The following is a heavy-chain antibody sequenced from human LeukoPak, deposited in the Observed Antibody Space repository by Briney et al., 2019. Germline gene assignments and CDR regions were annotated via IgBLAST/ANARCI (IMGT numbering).Heavy chain of an antibody. V-gene: IGHV4-31*03. J-gene: IGHJ2*01. Sequence: SETLSLTCTVSGGSISSGGYYWSWIRQHPGKGLEWIGYIYYSGSTYYSPSLKSRVTISVDTSKNQFSLKLSSVTAADTAVYYCARRVTTDWYFDLWGRGTLVTVSS. CDR1: GGSISSGGYY. D-gene: IGHD4-17*01. CDR3: ARRVTTDWYFDL. CDR2: IYYSGST.